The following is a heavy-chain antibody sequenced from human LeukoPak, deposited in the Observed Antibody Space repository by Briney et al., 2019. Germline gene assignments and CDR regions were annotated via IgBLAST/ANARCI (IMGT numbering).Heavy chain of an antibody. J-gene: IGHJ4*02. CDR3: ARDLPSYGDNGRTDY. V-gene: IGHV3-11*06. Sequence: GGSLRLSCAASGFTFSDYYMSWIRQAPGKGLEWVSSISSSSSYIYYADSVKGRFTISRDNAKNSLYLQMNSLRAEDTAVYYCARDLPSYGDNGRTDYWGQGTLVTVSS. D-gene: IGHD4-17*01. CDR2: ISSSSSYI. CDR1: GFTFSDYY.